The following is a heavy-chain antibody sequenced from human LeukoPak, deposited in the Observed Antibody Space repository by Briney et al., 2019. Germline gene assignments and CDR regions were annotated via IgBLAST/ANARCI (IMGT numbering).Heavy chain of an antibody. CDR2: MNPNSGNT. V-gene: IGHV1-8*02. CDR1: GGTFSSYA. CDR3: ASNFATVTTFA. J-gene: IGHJ5*02. Sequence: ASVTVSCTASGGTFSSYAISWVRQATGQGLEWMGWMNPNSGNTGYAQKFQGRVTMTRNTSISTAYMELSSLRSEDTAVYYCASNFATVTTFAWGQGTLVTVSS. D-gene: IGHD4-17*01.